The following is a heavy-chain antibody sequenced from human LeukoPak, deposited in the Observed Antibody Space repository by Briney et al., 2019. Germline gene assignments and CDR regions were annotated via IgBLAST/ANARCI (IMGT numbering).Heavy chain of an antibody. J-gene: IGHJ3*02. CDR1: GFTFSSYS. V-gene: IGHV3-53*01. CDR2: IYSGGST. D-gene: IGHD3-10*01. Sequence: GGSLRLSCAASGFTFSSYSMNWVRQAPGKGLEWVSVIYSGGSTYYADSVKGRFTISRDNSKNTLYLQMNSLRAEDTAMYYCARDRRFGAIDIWGQGTMVTVSS. CDR3: ARDRRFGAIDI.